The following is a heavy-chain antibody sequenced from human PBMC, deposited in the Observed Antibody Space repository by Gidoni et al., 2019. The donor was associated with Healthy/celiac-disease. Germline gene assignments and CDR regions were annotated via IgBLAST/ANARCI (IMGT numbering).Heavy chain of an antibody. V-gene: IGHV4-39*01. CDR3: ARQGKGTIFGVVITYYFDY. J-gene: IGHJ4*02. Sequence: QLQLQESGPGLVKPSETLSLTCTVSGGSLSSSSYYWGWIRQPPGKGLEWIGSIYYSGSTYYNPSLKSRVTISVDTSKNQFSLKLSSVTAADTAVYYCARQGKGTIFGVVITYYFDYWGQGTLVTVSS. CDR1: GGSLSSSSYY. D-gene: IGHD3-3*01. CDR2: IYYSGST.